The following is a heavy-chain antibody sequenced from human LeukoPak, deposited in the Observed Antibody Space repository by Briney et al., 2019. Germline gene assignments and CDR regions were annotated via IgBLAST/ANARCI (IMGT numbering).Heavy chain of an antibody. V-gene: IGHV3-33*01. CDR3: ARLWGGNGYSGGSLNL. CDR2: VWYDGKNK. CDR1: GYTFSRHG. D-gene: IGHD3-16*01. Sequence: GGSLRLSCAASGYTFSRHGIHWVRQAPGKGLEWVAVVWYDGKNKDYADSVKGRFTISKDNSNNMVFLQMDRLRAEDTAVYYCARLWGGNGYSGGSLNLWGQGTLVTVSS. J-gene: IGHJ5*02.